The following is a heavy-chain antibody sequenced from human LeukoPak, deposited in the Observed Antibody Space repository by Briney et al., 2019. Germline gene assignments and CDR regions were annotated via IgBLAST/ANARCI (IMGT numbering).Heavy chain of an antibody. Sequence: ASVKVSCKASGYTFTSYGISWVRQAPGQGLEWMGWIHPNNGDTKSAQKFEGRATMTRDTSIGTAHMELSSLRSDDTAVYYCAREGVIAAVDSWGQGTLVTVSS. CDR3: AREGVIAAVDS. CDR1: GYTFTSYG. J-gene: IGHJ4*02. CDR2: IHPNNGDT. D-gene: IGHD2-15*01. V-gene: IGHV1-2*02.